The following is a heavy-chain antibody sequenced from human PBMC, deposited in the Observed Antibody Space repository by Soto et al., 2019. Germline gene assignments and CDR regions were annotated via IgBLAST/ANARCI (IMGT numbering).Heavy chain of an antibody. V-gene: IGHV1-69*06. CDR3: ATHGATTMARGAMKHYYYVMDV. D-gene: IGHD3-10*01. Sequence: SVKVSCKASGGIFSSFTISWVRQAPGQGLEWLGGIIPIFDTPTYAQNFQGRVTITADKSTNTVYMELSSLRSEDTAVYYCATHGATTMARGAMKHYYYVMDVWGQGTTVTISS. CDR2: IIPIFDTP. J-gene: IGHJ6*02. CDR1: GGIFSSFT.